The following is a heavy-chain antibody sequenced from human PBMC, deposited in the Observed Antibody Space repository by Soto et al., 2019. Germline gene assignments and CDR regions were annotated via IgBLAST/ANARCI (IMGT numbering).Heavy chain of an antibody. CDR1: GFTLSSYW. Sequence: EVQLVESGGGIVQPGGSVRLSCAASGFTLSSYWIHWVRQAPGRGLVWVSRINGDGSTANYADSLKGRFDISRDNAKNTKFLQMNSLRAEDTAVYYCATGRSGSYSFDYWGQGTLVTVSS. V-gene: IGHV3-74*01. CDR3: ATGRSGSYSFDY. J-gene: IGHJ4*02. D-gene: IGHD3-10*01. CDR2: INGDGSTA.